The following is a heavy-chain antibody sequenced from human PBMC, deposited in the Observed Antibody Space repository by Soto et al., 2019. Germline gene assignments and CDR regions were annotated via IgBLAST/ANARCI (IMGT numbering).Heavy chain of an antibody. CDR1: GYTFTSYA. J-gene: IGHJ4*02. V-gene: IGHV1-3*01. CDR2: INAGNGNT. D-gene: IGHD3-22*01. Sequence: ASVKVSCKASGYTFTSYAMHWVRQAPGQRLEWMGWINAGNGNTKYSQKFQGRVTITRDTSASTAYMELSSLRSEDTAVYYCAGGPGITMIVVVDNWGQGTLVTVSS. CDR3: AGGPGITMIVVVDN.